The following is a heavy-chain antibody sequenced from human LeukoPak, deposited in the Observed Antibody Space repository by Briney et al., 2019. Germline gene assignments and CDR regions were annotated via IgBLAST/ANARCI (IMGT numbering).Heavy chain of an antibody. D-gene: IGHD3-9*01. CDR1: GFTFSNYA. CDR3: ARVLSLRYFDWVLYADS. J-gene: IGHJ4*02. CDR2: IGGSSINT. V-gene: IGHV3-23*01. Sequence: EGSLRLSCAASGFTFSNYAMSWVRQAPGKGLEWVSAIGGSSINTYYADSIKGRFTTSRDNSKNTLFLQMSSLRAEDTAIYYCARVLSLRYFDWVLYADSWGQGTLVTVSS.